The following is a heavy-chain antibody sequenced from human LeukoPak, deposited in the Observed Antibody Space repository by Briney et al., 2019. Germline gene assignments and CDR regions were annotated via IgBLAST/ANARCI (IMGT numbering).Heavy chain of an antibody. V-gene: IGHV3-9*01. D-gene: IGHD4-11*01. CDR1: GFTFDDYA. CDR3: AKELQFTSYYYGMDV. J-gene: IGHJ6*02. CDR2: ISWNSGSI. Sequence: GRSLGLSCAASGFTFDDYAMHWVRHAPGKGLEWVSGISWNSGSIGYADSVKGRFTISRDNAKNSLYLQMNSLRAEDTALYYCAKELQFTSYYYGMDVWGQGTTVTVSS.